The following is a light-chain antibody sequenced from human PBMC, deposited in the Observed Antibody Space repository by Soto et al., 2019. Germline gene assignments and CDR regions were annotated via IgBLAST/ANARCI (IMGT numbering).Light chain of an antibody. Sequence: EIVLTQSPATLSLSPGERATLSCRASQSVSSYLAWYQQKPGQAPRLLIYDASNRATGIPARFSGSGSGTDFTLTISSLEPEDCAVYYCQQRSNWRALTFGGGTKVEIK. CDR1: QSVSSY. V-gene: IGKV3-11*01. CDR3: QQRSNWRALT. J-gene: IGKJ4*01. CDR2: DAS.